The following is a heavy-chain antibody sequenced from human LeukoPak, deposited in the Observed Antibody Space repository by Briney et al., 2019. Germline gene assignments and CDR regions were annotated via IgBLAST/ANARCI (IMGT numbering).Heavy chain of an antibody. D-gene: IGHD4-17*01. CDR1: GGSFSGYY. J-gene: IGHJ3*02. CDR2: INHSGST. CDR3: ARRRRIYGDYFVRAFDI. Sequence: SETLSLTCAVYGGSFSGYYWSWIRQPPGKGLEWIGEINHSGSTNYNPSLKSRVTISVDTSKNQFSLKLSSVTAADTAVYYCARRRRIYGDYFVRAFDIWGQGTMVTVSS. V-gene: IGHV4-34*01.